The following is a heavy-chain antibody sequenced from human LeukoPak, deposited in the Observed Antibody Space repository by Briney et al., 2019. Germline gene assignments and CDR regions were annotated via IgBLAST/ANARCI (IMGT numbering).Heavy chain of an antibody. CDR1: GFTFSSYA. CDR2: ISGSGGST. CDR3: ARTFGGLFDP. D-gene: IGHD3-16*01. V-gene: IGHV3-23*01. Sequence: GGSLRLSCAVSGFTFSSYAMSWVRQAPGKGLEWVSAISGSGGSTYYADSVKGRFTISRDNSKNTLYLQMNSLRAEDTAVYYCARTFGGLFDPWGQGTLVTVSS. J-gene: IGHJ5*02.